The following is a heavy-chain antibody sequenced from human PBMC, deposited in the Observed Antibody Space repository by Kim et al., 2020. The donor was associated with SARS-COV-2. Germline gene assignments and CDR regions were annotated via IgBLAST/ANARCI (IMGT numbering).Heavy chain of an antibody. V-gene: IGHV3-30*02. CDR3: AKDRDATYYYSYGMDV. Sequence: SVKGRFTNPEDNSKNTVYLQMNSLRAEDTAVYYCAKDRDATYYYSYGMDVWGQGNTVTVSS. J-gene: IGHJ6*02.